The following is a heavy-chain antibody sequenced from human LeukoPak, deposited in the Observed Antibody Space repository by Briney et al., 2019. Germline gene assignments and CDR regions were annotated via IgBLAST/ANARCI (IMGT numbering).Heavy chain of an antibody. CDR1: GYTFNTYW. Sequence: GSLRLSCAASGYTFNTYWMSWVRQPPGKGLEWIGEINHSGSTNYNPSLKSRVTISVDTSKNQFSLKLSSVTAADTAVYYCAGHHPRNTVDFWGQGTLVTVSS. D-gene: IGHD2/OR15-2a*01. V-gene: IGHV4-34*08. CDR3: AGHHPRNTVDF. J-gene: IGHJ4*02. CDR2: INHSGST.